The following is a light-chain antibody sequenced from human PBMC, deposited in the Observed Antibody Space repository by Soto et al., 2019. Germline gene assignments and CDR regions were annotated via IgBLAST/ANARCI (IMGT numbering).Light chain of an antibody. J-gene: IGLJ2*01. Sequence: QSVLTQPPSASGTPGQRGTISCSGSSSNIGSNYVYWYQQLPGTAPKLLIYRNNQRPSGVPDRFSGSKSGTSASLAISGLRYEDEAEYYCAAWDDSLSVVVFGGGTKVTVL. CDR2: RNN. V-gene: IGLV1-47*01. CDR1: SSNIGSNY. CDR3: AAWDDSLSVVV.